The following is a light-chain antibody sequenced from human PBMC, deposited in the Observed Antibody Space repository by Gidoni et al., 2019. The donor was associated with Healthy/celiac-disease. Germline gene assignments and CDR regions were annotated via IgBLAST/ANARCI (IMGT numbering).Light chain of an antibody. CDR3: QQYYSYPRT. V-gene: IGKV1-8*01. Sequence: AIRMTSSPSSFSASTGDRVTITCPASQGISSYLAWYQQKPGKAPKLLIYAASTLQSGVPSRFSGSGSGTDSTLTISCLQSEDFATYYCQQYYSYPRTFGQGTKVEIK. J-gene: IGKJ1*01. CDR2: AAS. CDR1: QGISSY.